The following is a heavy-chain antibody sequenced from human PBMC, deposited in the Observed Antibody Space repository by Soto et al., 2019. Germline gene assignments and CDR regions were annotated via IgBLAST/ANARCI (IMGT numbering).Heavy chain of an antibody. D-gene: IGHD5-12*01. CDR1: GFTVSSNY. J-gene: IGHJ6*02. V-gene: IGHV3-53*01. CDR3: AREEDGYIRWSYYYYGMDV. Sequence: PGGSLRLSCAASGFTVSSNYMSWVLQAPGKGLEWVSVIYSGGSTYYADSVKGRFTISRDNSKNTLYLQMNSLRAEDTAVYYCAREEDGYIRWSYYYYGMDVWGQGTTVTVSS. CDR2: IYSGGST.